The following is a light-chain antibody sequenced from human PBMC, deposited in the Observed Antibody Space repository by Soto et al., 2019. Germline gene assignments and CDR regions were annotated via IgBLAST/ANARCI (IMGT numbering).Light chain of an antibody. J-gene: IGKJ1*01. CDR2: DAF. CDR1: QSISNR. CDR3: QQYNSYPWT. Sequence: DIQMTQSPSTLSASVGDRVTITCRARQSISNRLAWYQQKPGKAPKLLIYDAFSMESGVPPRFSGSGSVTEFTLTINSLQPEDFATYYCQQYNSYPWTCGQGTKVEIK. V-gene: IGKV1-5*01.